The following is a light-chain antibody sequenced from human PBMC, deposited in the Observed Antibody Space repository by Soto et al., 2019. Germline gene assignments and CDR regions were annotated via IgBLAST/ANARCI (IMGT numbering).Light chain of an antibody. V-gene: IGKV3-20*01. CDR3: QEYAGLLTP. J-gene: IGKJ5*01. CDR1: QTFSSNY. Sequence: EIILSQSTNTLSLSPGERATLSCRASQTFSSNYLAWCQQRPGQAPRLLIYGASTRAAGIPDRFSGSGSGTDFTLTITRLEPEDGIVYFCQEYAGLLTPFGQVRRLEIK. CDR2: GAS.